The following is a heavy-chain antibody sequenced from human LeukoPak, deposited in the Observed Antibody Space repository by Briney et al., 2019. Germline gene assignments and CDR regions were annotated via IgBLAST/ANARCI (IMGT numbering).Heavy chain of an antibody. Sequence: SETLSLTCTVSGGSINSYYWSWIRQPPGKGLEWIGYIYYSGTTNYNPSLKSRVTILIDTSKNQFSLRLRSVTAADTAVYFCARGYCSGGSCPLDYWGQGTPVTVSS. V-gene: IGHV4-59*08. CDR3: ARGYCSGGSCPLDY. J-gene: IGHJ4*02. D-gene: IGHD2-15*01. CDR1: GGSINSYY. CDR2: IYYSGTT.